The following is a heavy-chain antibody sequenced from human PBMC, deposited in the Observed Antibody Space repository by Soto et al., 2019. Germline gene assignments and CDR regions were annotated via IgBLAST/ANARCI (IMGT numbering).Heavy chain of an antibody. CDR1: GYTFTGSY. J-gene: IGHJ3*02. CDR3: ARDPLGGSPFHI. Sequence: QVQLVQSGAEVKKPGASVKVSCKASGYTFTGSYIHWVRQAPGQGLEWMGWINPNSGGTNSAQKFQGRVTMTRDTSINTAYMELSSLRSDDTAVYFCARDPLGGSPFHIWGQGTMVTVSS. V-gene: IGHV1-2*02. CDR2: INPNSGGT. D-gene: IGHD1-26*01.